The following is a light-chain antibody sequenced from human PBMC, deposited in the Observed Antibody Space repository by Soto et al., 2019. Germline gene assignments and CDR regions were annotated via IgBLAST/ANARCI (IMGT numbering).Light chain of an antibody. Sequence: EIVLTQSPGTLSLSPGERATLSCRASQSVSSIYLAWDQQKPGQAPRLLIYGASSRATGIPDRFSGSGSGTDFTLTISRLEPEEFAVYYCQQYGSSRWTFGQGTKVEI. CDR2: GAS. CDR3: QQYGSSRWT. J-gene: IGKJ1*01. V-gene: IGKV3-20*01. CDR1: QSVSSIY.